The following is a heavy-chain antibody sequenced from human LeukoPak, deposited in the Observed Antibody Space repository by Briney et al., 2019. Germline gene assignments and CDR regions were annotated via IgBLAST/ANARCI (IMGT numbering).Heavy chain of an antibody. V-gene: IGHV4-59*01. CDR2: IYYSGST. J-gene: IGHJ4*02. D-gene: IGHD3-3*01. Sequence: PSETLSLTCTVSGGSISSYYWSWIRQPPGKGLEWIGYIYYSGSTNYNPSLKSRVTISVDTSKNQFSLKLSSVTAADTAVYYCARAGGTGPYDFWSGNFDYWGQGTLVTVSS. CDR3: ARAGGTGPYDFWSGNFDY. CDR1: GGSISSYY.